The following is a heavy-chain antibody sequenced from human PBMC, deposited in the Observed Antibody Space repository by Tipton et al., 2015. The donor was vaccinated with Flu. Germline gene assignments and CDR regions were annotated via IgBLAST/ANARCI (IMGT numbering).Heavy chain of an antibody. V-gene: IGHV4-34*01. CDR3: ARDSAVAPTALVY. CDR1: GGSFSGYY. CDR2: INHSGII. D-gene: IGHD2-2*01. Sequence: TLSLTCAVYGGSFSGYYWNYIRQPPGRGLEWIGEINHSGIISYNPSLKSRVTMSVDTSKNQFSLKLRSVTAADTAVYFCARDSAVAPTALVYWGQGTLVTVSS. J-gene: IGHJ4*02.